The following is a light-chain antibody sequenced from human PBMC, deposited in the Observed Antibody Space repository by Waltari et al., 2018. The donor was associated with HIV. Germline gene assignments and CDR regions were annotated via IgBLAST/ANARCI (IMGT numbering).Light chain of an antibody. CDR3: QQYNNWPPYT. J-gene: IGKJ2*01. CDR1: QSVRSN. Sequence: EIVMTQSPATLSVSPGERATLSCRASQSVRSNLAWYQQKPGQATRLVIYDASTRATGIPARFSGGGSGTEFTLTISSLQSEDFAVYYCQQYNNWPPYTFGQGTKLEIK. CDR2: DAS. V-gene: IGKV3-15*01.